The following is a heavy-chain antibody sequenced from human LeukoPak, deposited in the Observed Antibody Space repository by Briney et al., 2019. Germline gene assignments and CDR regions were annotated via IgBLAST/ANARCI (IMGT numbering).Heavy chain of an antibody. Sequence: GASVKVSCKASGGTFSRYGISWVRQAPGQGLEWMGRIIPILGIANYAQKFQGRVTITADKSTSTAYMELSSLRSEDTAVYYCASPPYYYDSSGYYFWGQGTLVTVSS. CDR1: GGTFSRYG. J-gene: IGHJ4*02. V-gene: IGHV1-69*04. D-gene: IGHD3-22*01. CDR2: IIPILGIA. CDR3: ASPPYYYDSSGYYF.